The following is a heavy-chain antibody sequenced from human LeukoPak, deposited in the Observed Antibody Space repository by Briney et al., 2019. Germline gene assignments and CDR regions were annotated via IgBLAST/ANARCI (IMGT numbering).Heavy chain of an antibody. CDR1: GGSISSYY. D-gene: IGHD6-19*01. CDR3: AKDRGTGWYGIDY. V-gene: IGHV4-59*01. CDR2: IFYSGIP. J-gene: IGHJ4*02. Sequence: SETLSLTCTVSGGSISSYYWSWIRQPPGKGLEWIGHIFYSGIPTYNPSLQSRVTISIDTSKKQFSLKLKSVTPADTAVYYCAKDRGTGWYGIDYWGQGTLVTVSS.